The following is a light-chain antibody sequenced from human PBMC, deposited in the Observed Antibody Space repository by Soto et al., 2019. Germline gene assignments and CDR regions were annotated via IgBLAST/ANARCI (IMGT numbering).Light chain of an antibody. J-gene: IGKJ1*01. Sequence: DIVLTQSPGTLSLSPGERATLSCRASQTVTSTYLAWYQHRPGQAPRLLIYGASSRATGIPERFSGSGSGTDFTLTISRLEPEDSAVYYCQQYGSSRGTSGQGTKVEIK. CDR3: QQYGSSRGT. CDR2: GAS. CDR1: QTVTSTY. V-gene: IGKV3-20*01.